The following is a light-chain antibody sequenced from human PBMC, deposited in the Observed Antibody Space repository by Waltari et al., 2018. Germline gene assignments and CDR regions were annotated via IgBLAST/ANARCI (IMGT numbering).Light chain of an antibody. J-gene: IGKJ2*03. Sequence: GDRVTVTCRASQGINKELNWYQQKPGKATTLLIYAASSLQTGVSSRFSGSGSGTDFTLTISSLQPEDVATYYCQQDYTTPYSFGQGTKVEIK. CDR3: QQDYTTPYS. CDR1: QGINKE. V-gene: IGKV1-27*01. CDR2: AAS.